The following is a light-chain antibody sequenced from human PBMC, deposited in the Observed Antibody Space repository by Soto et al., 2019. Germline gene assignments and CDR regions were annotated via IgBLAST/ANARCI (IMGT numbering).Light chain of an antibody. V-gene: IGKV3-11*01. CDR1: QSVSSY. CDR3: QHYVTSLTT. CDR2: DAS. Sequence: EIVLTQSPATLSLSPGERATLSCRASQSVSSYLAWYQQKPGQAPRLLIYDASNTATGIPARFSGSGSGTDFTLTISRLEPEDFAVYYCQHYVTSLTTFGQGTKVDIK. J-gene: IGKJ1*01.